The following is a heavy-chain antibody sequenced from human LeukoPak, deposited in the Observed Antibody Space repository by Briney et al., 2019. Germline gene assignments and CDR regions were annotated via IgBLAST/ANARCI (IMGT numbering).Heavy chain of an antibody. Sequence: SETLSLTCTVSGGSVSSGSYYWSWIRQPPGKGLEWIGYIYYSGSTNYNPSLKSRVTIPVDTSKNQLSLKLSSVTAADTAVYYCASSNRNGYNYSDYWGQGTLVTVSS. V-gene: IGHV4-61*01. D-gene: IGHD5-24*01. CDR1: GGSVSSGSYY. CDR2: IYYSGST. J-gene: IGHJ4*02. CDR3: ASSNRNGYNYSDY.